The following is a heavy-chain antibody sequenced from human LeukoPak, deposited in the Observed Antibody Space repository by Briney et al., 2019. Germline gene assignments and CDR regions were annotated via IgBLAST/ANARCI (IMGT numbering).Heavy chain of an antibody. CDR1: GGSFSSGSYY. CDR2: IYTSVST. CDR3: ASSRYGGNSMDSDY. D-gene: IGHD4-23*01. J-gene: IGHJ4*02. V-gene: IGHV4-61*02. Sequence: PSETLSLTCTVSGGSFSSGSYYWSWIRQPAGKGLEWIGRIYTSVSTNYNPSLKSRVTISVDTSKNQFSLKLSSVTAADTAVYYCASSRYGGNSMDSDYWGQGTLVTVSS.